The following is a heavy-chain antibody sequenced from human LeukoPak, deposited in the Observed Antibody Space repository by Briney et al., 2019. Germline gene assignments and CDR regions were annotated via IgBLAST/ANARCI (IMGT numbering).Heavy chain of an antibody. CDR2: ISGSGGST. Sequence: PGGSLRLSCAASGFTFSSYAMSWVRQAPGKGLEWVSAISGSGGSTYYADSVKGRFTISRDNSKNTLDLQMNSLRVEDTALYYCAKRAGNGGVFGDWGPGTLVTVSS. CDR3: AKRAGNGGVFGD. CDR1: GFTFSSYA. D-gene: IGHD2-8*02. J-gene: IGHJ4*02. V-gene: IGHV3-23*01.